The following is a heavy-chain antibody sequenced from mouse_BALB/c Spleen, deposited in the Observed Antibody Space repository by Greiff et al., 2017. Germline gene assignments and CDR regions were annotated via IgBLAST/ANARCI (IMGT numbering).Heavy chain of an antibody. CDR1: GFSLSRYS. CDR3: ARNLVATDAMDY. CDR2: IWGGGST. Sequence: VQGVESGPGLVAPSQSLSITCTVSGFSLSRYSVHWVRQPPGKGLEWLGMIWGGGSTDYNSALKSRLSISKDNSKSQVFLKMNSLQTDDTAMYYCARNLVATDAMDYWGQGTSVTVSS. D-gene: IGHD1-1*01. V-gene: IGHV2-6-4*01. J-gene: IGHJ4*01.